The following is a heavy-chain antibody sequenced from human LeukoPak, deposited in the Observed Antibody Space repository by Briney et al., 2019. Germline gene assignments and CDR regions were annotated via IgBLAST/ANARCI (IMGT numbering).Heavy chain of an antibody. D-gene: IGHD2-8*01. CDR3: ARSMVYATYFDY. V-gene: IGHV3-7*01. Sequence: GGSLRLSCAASGFTFSNYWMSWVRQAPGKGLEWVANIKQDGSEKYYVDSVKGRFTISRDNAKNSLYLQMNSLRAEDMAVYYCARSMVYATYFDYWGQGTLVTVSS. CDR1: GFTFSNYW. J-gene: IGHJ4*02. CDR2: IKQDGSEK.